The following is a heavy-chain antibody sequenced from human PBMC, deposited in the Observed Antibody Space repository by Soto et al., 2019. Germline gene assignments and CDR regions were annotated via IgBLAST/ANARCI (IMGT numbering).Heavy chain of an antibody. CDR2: IKSKADGGTT. Sequence: GGSRRLSCAAAGFTFTNAWMSWVRQATGKGLEWGGRIKSKADGGTTDYAAAVEGRVTITRDDSKNTLYLEMNSLKTGGRDGYYCFTARGPYGAEYFQHWGQATLGNVAS. D-gene: IGHD4-17*01. J-gene: IGHJ1*01. CDR3: FTARGPYGAEYFQH. V-gene: IGHV3-15*01. CDR1: GFTFTNAW.